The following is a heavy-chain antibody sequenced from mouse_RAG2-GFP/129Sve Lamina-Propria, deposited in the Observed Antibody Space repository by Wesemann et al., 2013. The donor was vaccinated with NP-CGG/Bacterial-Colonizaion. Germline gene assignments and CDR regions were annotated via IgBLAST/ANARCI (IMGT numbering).Heavy chain of an antibody. V-gene: IGHV14-4*01. D-gene: IGHD2-3*01. CDR2: IDPENGDT. CDR3: ARWDEEQGFAY. J-gene: IGHJ3*01. Sequence: LRWCGWIDPENGDTEYASKFQGKATITADTSSNTAYLQLSSLTSEDTAVYYCARWDEEQGFAYWGQGTLVTVSA.